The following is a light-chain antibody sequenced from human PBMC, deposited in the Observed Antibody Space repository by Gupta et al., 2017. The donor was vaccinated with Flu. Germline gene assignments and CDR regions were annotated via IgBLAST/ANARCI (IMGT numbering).Light chain of an antibody. CDR1: QSVTGNY. Sequence: EIVLTQSPGTLALSPGERATLSCRASQSVTGNYLAWYQQKPGQAPRLLIYGASIRATGIPDRFSGSGAGTDCTITISSLGPEEFEVYYCQRYGGAGSSPQTFGQGTKVEIK. CDR2: GAS. CDR3: QRYGGAGSSPQT. J-gene: IGKJ1*01. V-gene: IGKV3-20*01.